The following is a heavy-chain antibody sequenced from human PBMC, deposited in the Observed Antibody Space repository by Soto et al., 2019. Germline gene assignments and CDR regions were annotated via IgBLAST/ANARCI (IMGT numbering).Heavy chain of an antibody. CDR2: IDYSDSYT. J-gene: IGHJ6*02. V-gene: IGHV5-10-1*01. CDR3: ARQAMTTYNYYYYGMDV. D-gene: IGHD4-4*01. Sequence: PGESLKISCKGSGYSFTSYWISWVRQMPGKGLEWMGRIDYSDSYTNYSPPFQGHVTNSADKSISTAYLQWSGLKASDTAMYYRARQAMTTYNYYYYGMDVWGQGTTVTVSS. CDR1: GYSFTSYW.